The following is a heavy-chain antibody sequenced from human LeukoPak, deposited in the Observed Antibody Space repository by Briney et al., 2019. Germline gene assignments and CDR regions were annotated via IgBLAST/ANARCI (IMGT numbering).Heavy chain of an antibody. CDR1: GYTFTSYA. D-gene: IGHD4-17*01. CDR2: INTNTGNP. Sequence: ASVKVSCKASGYTFTSYAMNWVRQAPGQGLEWMGWINTNTGNPTYAQGFTGRFVFSLDTSASTAYLQISSLKAEDTAVYYCARDPIYGDSSDAFDIWGQGTMVTVSS. CDR3: ARDPIYGDSSDAFDI. J-gene: IGHJ3*02. V-gene: IGHV7-4-1*02.